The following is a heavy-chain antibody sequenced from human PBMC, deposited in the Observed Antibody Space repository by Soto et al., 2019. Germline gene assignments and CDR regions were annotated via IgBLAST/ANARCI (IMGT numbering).Heavy chain of an antibody. D-gene: IGHD3-10*01. J-gene: IGHJ6*02. CDR3: AKGQETYYYGSGRRYGMDV. V-gene: IGHV3-23*01. CDR2: ISGSGGST. Sequence: GGSLRLSCAASGFTFSSYAMSWVRQAPGKGLEWVSAISGSGGSTYYADSVKGRFTISRDNSKNTLYLQMNSLRAEDTAVYYCAKGQETYYYGSGRRYGMDVWGQGTTVTVSS. CDR1: GFTFSSYA.